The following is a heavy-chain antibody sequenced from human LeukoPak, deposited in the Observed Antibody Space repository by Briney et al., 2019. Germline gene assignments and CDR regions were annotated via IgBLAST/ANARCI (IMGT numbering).Heavy chain of an antibody. CDR3: ARSTVVTRGVLDY. CDR2: INHSGST. Sequence: SETLSLTCAVYGGSSSGYYWSWIRQPPGRGLEWIGEINHSGSTNYNPSLKSRATISVDTSKNQFSLKLSSVTAADTAVYYCARSTVVTRGVLDYWGQGTLVTVSS. D-gene: IGHD4-23*01. J-gene: IGHJ4*02. CDR1: GGSSSGYY. V-gene: IGHV4-34*01.